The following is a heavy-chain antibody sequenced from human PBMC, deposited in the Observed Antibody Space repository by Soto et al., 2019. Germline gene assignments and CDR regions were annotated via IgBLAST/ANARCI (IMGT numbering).Heavy chain of an antibody. CDR2: IYWDDDK. Sequence: QITLKESGPTLVNPTQTLTLTCALSGFSVNTSGVGAGWIRQPPGKALEWLALIYWDDDKRYSPSLKSRLTITKGTSKMLVVPTMVNMYPVDTATYFCAPLTIVAHYSMDVWGQGTTVTVSS. D-gene: IGHD2-21*01. J-gene: IGHJ6*02. V-gene: IGHV2-5*02. CDR3: APLTIVAHYSMDV. CDR1: GFSVNTSGVG.